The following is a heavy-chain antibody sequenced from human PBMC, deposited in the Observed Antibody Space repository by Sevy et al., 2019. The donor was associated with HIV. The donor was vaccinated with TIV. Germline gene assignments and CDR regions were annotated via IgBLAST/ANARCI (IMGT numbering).Heavy chain of an antibody. CDR3: ARAYSSGWSVNWFDP. V-gene: IGHV3-74*03. Sequence: GGSLRLSCAASEFTFSFYWMHWVRQAPGEGLVWVSRINIDGSITTYADSVKGRFTISRDNAKNTLYLQMNSLRADDTAVYYCARAYSSGWSVNWFDPWGQGTLVTVSS. CDR2: INIDGSIT. CDR1: EFTFSFYW. J-gene: IGHJ5*02. D-gene: IGHD6-19*01.